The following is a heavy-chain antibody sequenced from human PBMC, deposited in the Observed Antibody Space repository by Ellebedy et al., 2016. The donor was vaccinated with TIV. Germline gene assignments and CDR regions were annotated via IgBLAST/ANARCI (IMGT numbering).Heavy chain of an antibody. Sequence: AASVKVSCKTSGYTFTSYGVSWVRQAPGQGLEWMGWISGLNGKTKYARTVQGRVTLTTDTAARTVYMELTSLRSDDTAVYYCARDNTVGRTNWFDPWGQGTLVIVSS. V-gene: IGHV1-18*01. D-gene: IGHD6-19*01. CDR1: GYTFTSYG. J-gene: IGHJ5*02. CDR3: ARDNTVGRTNWFDP. CDR2: ISGLNGKT.